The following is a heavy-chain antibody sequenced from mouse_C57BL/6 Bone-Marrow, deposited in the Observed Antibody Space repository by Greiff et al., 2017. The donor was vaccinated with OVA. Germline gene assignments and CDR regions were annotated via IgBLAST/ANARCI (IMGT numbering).Heavy chain of an antibody. D-gene: IGHD2-12*01. CDR2: IWSGGST. J-gene: IGHJ2*01. V-gene: IGHV2-4*01. Sequence: VKLMESGPGLVQPSQSLSITCTVSGFSLTSYGVHWVRQPPGKGLEWLGVIWSGGSTDYNAAFISRLSISKDNSKSQVFFKMNSLQADDTAIYYCAKNDDVGYFDYWGQGTTLTVSS. CDR1: GFSLTSYG. CDR3: AKNDDVGYFDY.